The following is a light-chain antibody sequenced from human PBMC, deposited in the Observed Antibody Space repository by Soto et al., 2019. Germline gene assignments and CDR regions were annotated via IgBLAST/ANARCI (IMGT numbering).Light chain of an antibody. Sequence: EIVLTQSPATLSLSPGERATLSCRASQTFSNSFLSWFQQIPGQAPRLLIYGASRRATGIPDRFSGSGSGTDFTLTISSLEPEDFAVYYCQQRSNWPLTFGGGTKVDIK. CDR3: QQRSNWPLT. CDR2: GAS. CDR1: QTFSNSF. V-gene: IGKV3D-20*02. J-gene: IGKJ4*01.